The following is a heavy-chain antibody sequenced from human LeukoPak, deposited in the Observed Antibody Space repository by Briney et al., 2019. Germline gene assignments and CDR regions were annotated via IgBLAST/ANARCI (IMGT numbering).Heavy chain of an antibody. CDR2: IWYDGSNK. D-gene: IGHD2-15*01. J-gene: IGHJ3*02. CDR1: GFTFSSYG. Sequence: PGRSLRLSRAASGFTFSSYGMHWVRQAPGKGPEWVAVIWYDGSNKYYADSVKGRFTISRDNSKNTLYLQMNSLRAEDTAVYYCAKVGGCSGGSCSGAFDIWGQGTMVTVSS. CDR3: AKVGGCSGGSCSGAFDI. V-gene: IGHV3-33*06.